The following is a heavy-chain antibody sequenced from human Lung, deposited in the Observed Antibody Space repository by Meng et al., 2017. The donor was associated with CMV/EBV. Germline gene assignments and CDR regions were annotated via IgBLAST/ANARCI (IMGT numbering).Heavy chain of an antibody. J-gene: IGHJ5*01. CDR2: FYYGGST. V-gene: IGHV4-59*01. CDR1: GGSISSYY. Sequence: SETLSLTXTVSGGSISSYYWSWIRQPPGKGLEWIGYFYYGGSTNYNPSLKSRVTILVDASKNQFSLKLSSVTAADTAIYYCARSGPCNGGICYSGKFDSWGQGTLVTVSS. CDR3: ARSGPCNGGICYSGKFDS. D-gene: IGHD2-15*01.